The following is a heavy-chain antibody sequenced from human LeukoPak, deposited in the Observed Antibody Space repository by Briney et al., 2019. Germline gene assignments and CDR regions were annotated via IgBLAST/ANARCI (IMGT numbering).Heavy chain of an antibody. J-gene: IGHJ4*02. CDR2: INHSGRT. V-gene: IGHV4-34*01. Sequence: SETLSLTCAVYGESFGGYYWSWIRQPPGKGLEWIGEINHSGRTSYNPSLKSRVTISVDTSKKQFSLTLTNVTAADTAVYYCARGPTITLPHVTNDYWGQGTMVTV. D-gene: IGHD3-3*01. CDR3: ARGPTITLPHVTNDY. CDR1: GESFGGYY.